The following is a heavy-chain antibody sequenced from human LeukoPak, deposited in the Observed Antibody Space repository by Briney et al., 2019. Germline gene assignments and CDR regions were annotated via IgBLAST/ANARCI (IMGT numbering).Heavy chain of an antibody. V-gene: IGHV1-69*04. CDR1: GGTFSSYA. CDR2: IIPILGIA. D-gene: IGHD3-22*01. Sequence: ASVKVSCKASGGTFSSYAISWVRQAPGQGLEWMGRIIPILGIANYAQKFQGRVTITADKSTSTAYMELSSLRSEDTAVYYCARVGNYYDSSDPNGLQHWGQGTLVTVSS. CDR3: ARVGNYYDSSDPNGLQH. J-gene: IGHJ1*01.